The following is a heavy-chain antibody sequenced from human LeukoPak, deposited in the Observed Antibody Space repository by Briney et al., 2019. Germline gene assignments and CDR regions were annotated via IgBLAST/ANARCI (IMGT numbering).Heavy chain of an antibody. Sequence: GGYLRLSCAASGFTFSDYWMAWVRQAPGKGLEWVANTKKDGSKKNYVDSVKGRFTISRDNSKNTLYLQMNGLRVEDTAVYYCVKCRCNWNDPYNWFDPWGQGTLVTVSS. D-gene: IGHD1-1*01. CDR1: GFTFSDYW. CDR3: VKCRCNWNDPYNWFDP. CDR2: TKKDGSKK. V-gene: IGHV3-7*01. J-gene: IGHJ5*02.